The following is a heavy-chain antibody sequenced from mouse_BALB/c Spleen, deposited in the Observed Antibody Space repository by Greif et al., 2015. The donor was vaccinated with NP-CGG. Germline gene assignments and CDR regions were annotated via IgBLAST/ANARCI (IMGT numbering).Heavy chain of an antibody. CDR2: ISSGSSTI. CDR1: GFTSSSFG. D-gene: IGHD3-1*01. CDR3: ARSGRGVGWYFDV. V-gene: IGHV5-17*02. Sequence: EVQVVESGGGLVQPGGSRKLSCAASGFTSSSFGMHWVRQAPEKGLEWVAYISSGSSTIYYADTVKGRFTISRDNPKNTLFLQMTSLRSEDTAMYYCARSGRGVGWYFDVWGAGTTVTVSS. J-gene: IGHJ1*01.